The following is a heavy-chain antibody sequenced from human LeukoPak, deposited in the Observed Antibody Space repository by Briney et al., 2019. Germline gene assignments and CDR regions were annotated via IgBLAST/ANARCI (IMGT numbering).Heavy chain of an antibody. D-gene: IGHD5-18*01. CDR3: AKALAAMVTFNAFDI. J-gene: IGHJ3*02. V-gene: IGHV3-30*02. CDR1: GFTFSSYG. Sequence: PGGSLRLSCAASGFTFSSYGMHWVRQAPGKGLEWVAFIRYDGSNKYYADSVKGRFTISRDNSKNTLYLQMNSLRAEDTAVYYCAKALAAMVTFNAFDIWGQGTMVTVSS. CDR2: IRYDGSNK.